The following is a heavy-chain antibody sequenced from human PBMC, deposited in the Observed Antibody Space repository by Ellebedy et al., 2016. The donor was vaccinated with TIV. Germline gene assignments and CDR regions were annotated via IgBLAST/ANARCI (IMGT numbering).Heavy chain of an antibody. CDR1: GFTFSSYA. CDR3: VKAWGD. D-gene: IGHD3-16*01. CDR2: IVSNGDST. Sequence: GESLKISCSASGFTFSSYAMHWVRQAPGKGLEYISAIVSNGDSTYYANSVKGRFTISRDNSKNTLYLQMSRLRPDDTAVYYCVKAWGDWGQGTLVTVSS. V-gene: IGHV3-64D*06. J-gene: IGHJ4*02.